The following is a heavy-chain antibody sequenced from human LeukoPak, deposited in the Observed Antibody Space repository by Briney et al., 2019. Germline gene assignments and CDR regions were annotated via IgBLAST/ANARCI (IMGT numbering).Heavy chain of an antibody. CDR1: GFTFSSYA. CDR3: AKGRNSGSWGGGHHYYYYGMDV. CDR2: ISGSGGST. J-gene: IGHJ6*02. V-gene: IGHV3-23*01. D-gene: IGHD1-26*01. Sequence: GGSLRLSCAASGFTFSSYAMSWVRQAPGKGLEWVSAISGSGGSTYYADSVKGRFTISRDNSKNTLYLQMNSLRAEDTAVYYCAKGRNSGSWGGGHHYYYYGMDVWGQGTTVTVSS.